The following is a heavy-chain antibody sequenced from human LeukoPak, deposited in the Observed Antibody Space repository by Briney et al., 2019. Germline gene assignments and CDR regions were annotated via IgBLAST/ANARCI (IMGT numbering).Heavy chain of an antibody. CDR1: GFTFSSYS. J-gene: IGHJ4*02. CDR2: ISSSSSTI. Sequence: GALRLSCAASGFTFSSYSMNWVRQAPGKGLEWVSYISSSSSTIYYADSVKGRFTISRDNAKNSLYLQMNSLRDEDTAVYYCARGRWFGELFPHYWGQGTLVTVSS. D-gene: IGHD3-10*01. V-gene: IGHV3-48*02. CDR3: ARGRWFGELFPHY.